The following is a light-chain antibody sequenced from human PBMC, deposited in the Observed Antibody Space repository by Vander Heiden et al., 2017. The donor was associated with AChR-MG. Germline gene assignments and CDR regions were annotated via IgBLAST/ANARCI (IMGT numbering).Light chain of an antibody. CDR2: GAS. V-gene: IGKV3-20*01. J-gene: IGKJ3*01. Sequence: EIVLTQSPGTLSLSPGERATLSCRASQSVTGSYLAWYQQKPGQAPRLLMYGASSRATGIPDRFSGSGSGTDFTLTISRLEPEDFAVYYCQQYGDSSTFCPGTKVEVK. CDR3: QQYGDSST. CDR1: QSVTGSY.